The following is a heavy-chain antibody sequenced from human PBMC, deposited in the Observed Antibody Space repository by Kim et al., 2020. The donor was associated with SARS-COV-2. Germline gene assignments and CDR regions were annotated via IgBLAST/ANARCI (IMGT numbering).Heavy chain of an antibody. CDR3: ARERYSGYVFDY. CDR1: GFTFSSHW. D-gene: IGHD5-12*01. CDR2: INSDGSST. V-gene: IGHV3-74*01. J-gene: IGHJ4*02. Sequence: GGSLRLSCAASGFTFSSHWMHWVRQAPGKGLVWVSRINSDGSSTSYADSVKGRFTISRDNAKNTLYLQMNSLRAEDTAVYYCARERYSGYVFDYWGQGTLVTVSS.